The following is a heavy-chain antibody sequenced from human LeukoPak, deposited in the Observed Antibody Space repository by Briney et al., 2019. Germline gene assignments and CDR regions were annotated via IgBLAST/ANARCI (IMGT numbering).Heavy chain of an antibody. J-gene: IGHJ4*02. D-gene: IGHD6-13*01. CDR3: ARAGGGQQLVVATLDY. CDR2: ISYDGSNK. CDR1: GFTFSSYA. Sequence: GRSLRLSCAASGFTFSSYAMHWVRQAPGKGLEWVAVISYDGSNKYYADSVKGRFTISRDNSKNTLYLQMNSLRAEDTAVYCRARAGGGQQLVVATLDYWGQGTLATVSS. V-gene: IGHV3-30*04.